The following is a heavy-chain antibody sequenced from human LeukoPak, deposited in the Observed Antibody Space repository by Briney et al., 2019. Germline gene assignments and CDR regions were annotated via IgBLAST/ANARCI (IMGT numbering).Heavy chain of an antibody. CDR2: INQDGSEK. J-gene: IGHJ4*02. Sequence: GGSLRLSCAASGFTFRRYWMSWARQASGKGLEWVANINQDGSEKYYVDSVKGRFTISRDNAKNSLYLQMNSLRAEDTTVYYCVGLGENYWGQGTLVTVSS. D-gene: IGHD3-10*01. CDR3: VGLGENY. CDR1: GFTFRRYW. V-gene: IGHV3-7*02.